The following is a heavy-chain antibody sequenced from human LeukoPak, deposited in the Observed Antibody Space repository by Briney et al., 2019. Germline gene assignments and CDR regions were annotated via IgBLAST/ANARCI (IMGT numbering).Heavy chain of an antibody. Sequence: GGSLRLSCAASGFTFSSYSMNWVRQAPGKGLEWASYISSSSTIYYADSVKGRFTISRDNAKNSLYLQMNSLRAEDTAVYYCARDSSHESELYYYDSSGYYYLYYFDYWGQGTLVTVSS. CDR3: ARDSSHESELYYYDSSGYYYLYYFDY. CDR2: ISSSSTI. J-gene: IGHJ4*02. D-gene: IGHD3-22*01. CDR1: GFTFSSYS. V-gene: IGHV3-48*01.